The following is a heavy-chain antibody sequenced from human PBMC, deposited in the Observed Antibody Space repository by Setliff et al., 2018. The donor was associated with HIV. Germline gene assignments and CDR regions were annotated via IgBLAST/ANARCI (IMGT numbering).Heavy chain of an antibody. CDR3: ARRRPPPSGFYSKYYMDV. J-gene: IGHJ6*03. CDR1: GGSISNSSSY. Sequence: SETLSLTCTVSGGSISNSSSYWGWIRQPPGKRLEWIGSIYYSGSTYYNPSLKSRVTISVDTSKNQFSLKMSSVTAADTAVYYCARRRPPPSGFYSKYYMDVWGKGTTVTVSS. D-gene: IGHD3-3*01. V-gene: IGHV4-39*01. CDR2: IYYSGST.